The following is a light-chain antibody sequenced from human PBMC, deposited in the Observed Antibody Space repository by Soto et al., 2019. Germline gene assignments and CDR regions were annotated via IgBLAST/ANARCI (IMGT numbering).Light chain of an antibody. J-gene: IGLJ3*02. Sequence: QSVLTQPPSVSGAPGQRVTISSTGSSSNIGAGYDVHWYQQLPGTAPKLLIYGNSNRPSGVPDRFSGSKSGTSASLAITGLQAEDEADYYFQSYDGSLSALFGGGTKLTVL. V-gene: IGLV1-40*01. CDR3: QSYDGSLSAL. CDR1: SSNIGAGYD. CDR2: GNS.